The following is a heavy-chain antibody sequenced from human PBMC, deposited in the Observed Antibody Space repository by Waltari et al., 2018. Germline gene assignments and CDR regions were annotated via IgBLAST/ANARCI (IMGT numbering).Heavy chain of an antibody. CDR3: ARAVDVADY. Sequence: EIQVVESGGGLVQPGGPLRLSCTASGFPFSRDWMSWVRQAPGKGLEWVANIKHDGTTKFYLDSVKGRFTISRDNAQNTVYLQMNSLRVEDTALYYCARAVDVADYWGQGTLVTVSS. CDR1: GFPFSRDW. D-gene: IGHD5-12*01. J-gene: IGHJ4*02. CDR2: IKHDGTTK. V-gene: IGHV3-7*01.